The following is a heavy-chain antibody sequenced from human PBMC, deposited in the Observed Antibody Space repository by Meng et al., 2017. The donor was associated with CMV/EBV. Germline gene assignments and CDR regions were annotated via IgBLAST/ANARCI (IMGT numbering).Heavy chain of an antibody. CDR2: IRYDGSNK. Sequence: GGSLRLSCAASGFTFSTFGMHWVRQAPGKGLEWVAFIRYDGSNKYYADSVKGRFTISRDNSKNTLYLQMNSLRTEDTAVYYCARDGGTARPFLEYWGQGTLVTVSS. D-gene: IGHD6-6*01. CDR3: ARDGGTARPFLEY. J-gene: IGHJ4*02. CDR1: GFTFSTFG. V-gene: IGHV3-30*02.